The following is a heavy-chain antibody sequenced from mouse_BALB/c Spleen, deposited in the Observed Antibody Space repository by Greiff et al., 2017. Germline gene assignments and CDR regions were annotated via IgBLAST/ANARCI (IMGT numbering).Heavy chain of an antibody. CDR3: TRCGNYGYFDV. J-gene: IGHJ1*01. CDR1: GYTFTSYW. CDR2: IYPSDSYT. D-gene: IGHD1-1*01. V-gene: IGHV1-69*02. Sequence: VQLQQPGAELVRPGASVKLSCKASGYTFTSYWINWVKQRPGQGLEWIGNIYPSDSYTNYNQKFKDKATLTVDKSSSTAYMQLSSPTSEDSAVYYCTRCGNYGYFDVWGAGTTVTVSS.